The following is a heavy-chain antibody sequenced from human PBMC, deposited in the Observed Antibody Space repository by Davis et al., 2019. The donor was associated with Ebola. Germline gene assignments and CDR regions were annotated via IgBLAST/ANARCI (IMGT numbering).Heavy chain of an antibody. CDR2: MYYSGST. Sequence: MPSETLSLTCTVSGGSINSSSDYWGWIRQPPGKGLEWIGSMYYSGSTYYNPSLKSRVTISAETSKNQFSLKLRSVTSSDTAVYYCARRFDYTGGFNWGQGTLVTVSS. CDR3: ARRFDYTGGFN. V-gene: IGHV4-39*01. J-gene: IGHJ4*02. CDR1: GGSINSSSDY. D-gene: IGHD4-11*01.